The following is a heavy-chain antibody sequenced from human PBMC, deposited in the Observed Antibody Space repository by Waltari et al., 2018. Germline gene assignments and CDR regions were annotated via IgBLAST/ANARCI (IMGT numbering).Heavy chain of an antibody. CDR1: GYTFTDYY. CDR3: ATEGEVVPAATCDY. CDR2: VEPEDGET. J-gene: IGHJ4*02. V-gene: IGHV1-69-2*01. D-gene: IGHD2-2*01. Sequence: EVQLVQSGAEVTKPGATVKISCKASGYTFTDYYMPWVQQAPGKGLDGMGRVEPEDGETIYAEKFQGRVTITTDTSTDTAYMELSSLRSEDTAVYYCATEGEVVPAATCDYWGQGTLVTVSS.